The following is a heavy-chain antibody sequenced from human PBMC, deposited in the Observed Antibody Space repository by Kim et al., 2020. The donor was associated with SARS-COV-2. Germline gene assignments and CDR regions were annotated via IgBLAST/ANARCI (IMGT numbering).Heavy chain of an antibody. CDR3: ARGIADAFDF. D-gene: IGHD6-13*01. V-gene: IGHV4-34*01. J-gene: IGHJ3*01. CDR2: ISLGGTA. Sequence: SETLSLTCVVSGGSFSGYYWTWIRQSPGKGLEWIGEISLGGTADYNPSLRSRVSISLGSSRNQFSLKLTSLTAADAAVYYCARGIADAFDFWGQGTMVTVSS. CDR1: GGSFSGYY.